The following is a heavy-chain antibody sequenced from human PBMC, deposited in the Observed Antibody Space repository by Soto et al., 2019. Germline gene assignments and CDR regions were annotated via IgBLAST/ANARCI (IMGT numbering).Heavy chain of an antibody. CDR2: ISYDGSNK. CDR3: ARLSNYYDSSGYSDPPGHFDY. CDR1: GFTFSSYA. Sequence: QVQLVESGGGVVQPGRSLRLSCAASGFTFSSYAMHWVRQAPGKGLEWVAVISYDGSNKYYADSVKGRFTISRDNSKNTLYLQMNSLSAEDTAVYYCARLSNYYDSSGYSDPPGHFDYWGQGTLVTVSS. J-gene: IGHJ4*02. D-gene: IGHD3-22*01. V-gene: IGHV3-30-3*01.